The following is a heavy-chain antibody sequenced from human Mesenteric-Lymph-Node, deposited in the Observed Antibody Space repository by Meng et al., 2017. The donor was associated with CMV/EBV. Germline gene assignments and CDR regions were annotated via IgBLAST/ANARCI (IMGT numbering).Heavy chain of an antibody. V-gene: IGHV4-34*01. CDR3: ARGGPTVTSGALDY. CDR1: GGSFSGYY. Sequence: CAVYGGSFSGYYWSWIRQPPGKGLEWIGEINHSGSTNYHPSLKSRVTISVDTSKNQFSLKLSSVTAADTTVYYCARGGPTVTSGALDYWGQGTLVPSPQ. D-gene: IGHD4-17*01. CDR2: INHSGST. J-gene: IGHJ4*02.